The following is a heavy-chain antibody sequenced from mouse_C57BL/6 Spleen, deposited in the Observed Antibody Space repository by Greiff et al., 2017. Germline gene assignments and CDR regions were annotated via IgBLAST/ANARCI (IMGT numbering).Heavy chain of an antibody. D-gene: IGHD2-1*01. CDR3: ARGDGNHEN. CDR1: GYTFTSYG. V-gene: IGHV1-81*01. Sequence: QVQLQQSGAELARPGASVKLSCQASGYTFTSYGISWVKQTTGHGLAWIGEIYPRSGNPYYHDHFQCPATLTADKSSSTAYMERRSLTSEDAAVYFWARGDGNHENWGQGTLVTVSA. J-gene: IGHJ3*01. CDR2: IYPRSGNP.